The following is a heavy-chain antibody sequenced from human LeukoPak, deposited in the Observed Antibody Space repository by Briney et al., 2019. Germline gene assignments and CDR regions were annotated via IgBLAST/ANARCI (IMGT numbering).Heavy chain of an antibody. CDR1: GFSFSNYG. D-gene: IGHD6-13*01. J-gene: IGHJ6*02. CDR2: ISRSGDST. V-gene: IGHV3-23*01. Sequence: GGSLRLSCAASGFSFSNYGMNWVRQAPGKGLEWVSAISRSGDSTYYAASVKGRFTISRDNSKNTLYLQMNSLRTEDTALYYCAKDRKQQLVPYYYYGMDVWGQGTTVTVSS. CDR3: AKDRKQQLVPYYYYGMDV.